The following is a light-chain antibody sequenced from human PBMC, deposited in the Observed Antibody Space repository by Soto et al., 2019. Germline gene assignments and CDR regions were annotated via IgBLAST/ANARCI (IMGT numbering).Light chain of an antibody. CDR3: QQYGSSLIT. CDR2: AAS. V-gene: IGKV3-20*01. Sequence: IVLSQSPCTLSVSPGERATLSRRASDSISSTNLGWYQQKPGQAPRLLIYAASSRATGIPVRFSGSGSGTDFTLTISRLEPEDFAVYYCQQYGSSLITFGQGTRLETK. J-gene: IGKJ5*01. CDR1: DSISSTN.